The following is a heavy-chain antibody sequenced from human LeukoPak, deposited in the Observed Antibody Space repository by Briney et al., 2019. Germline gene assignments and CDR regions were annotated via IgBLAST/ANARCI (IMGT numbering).Heavy chain of an antibody. D-gene: IGHD3-10*01. J-gene: IGHJ3*02. CDR3: ATDHGSGSWNYYAKTFDI. Sequence: GGSLRLSCAASGFTFSSYAMSWVRQAPGKGLEWVSAISDSGGRTYYADSVKGRFTISRDNSKNTLYLQMNSLTTEDTAVYYCATDHGSGSWNYYAKTFDIWGRGTMVTVSS. CDR2: ISDSGGRT. V-gene: IGHV3-23*01. CDR1: GFTFSSYA.